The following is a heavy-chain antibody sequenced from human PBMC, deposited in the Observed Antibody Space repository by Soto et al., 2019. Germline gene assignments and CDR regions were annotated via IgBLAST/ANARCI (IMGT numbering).Heavy chain of an antibody. CDR2: IYYSGST. CDR1: GGSVSSGSYY. D-gene: IGHD5-12*01. V-gene: IGHV4-61*01. Sequence: QVQLQESGPGLVKPSETLSLTCTVSGGSVSSGSYYWSWIRQPPGKGLEWIGYIYYSGSTNYNPSLKSRVTISVDTSKNQFSLKLSSVTAADTAVYYCARVGDGYNSLFYYYNMDVWGQGTTVTVSS. J-gene: IGHJ6*02. CDR3: ARVGDGYNSLFYYYNMDV.